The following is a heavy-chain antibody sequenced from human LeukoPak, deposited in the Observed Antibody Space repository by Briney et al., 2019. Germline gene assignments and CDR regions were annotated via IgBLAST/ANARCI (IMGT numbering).Heavy chain of an antibody. V-gene: IGHV3-30*02. Sequence: GGSLRLPCAAFGTTFDNYGMHWVRQAPGKGREWVALIRYDRIKKFYAGSVKGRFTISRDNSKHTLYLQMNSLRLEDTALYYCAKGDNGPQDNWGQGTLVTVSS. CDR3: AKGDNGPQDN. CDR2: IRYDRIKK. J-gene: IGHJ4*02. CDR1: GTTFDNYG. D-gene: IGHD1-14*01.